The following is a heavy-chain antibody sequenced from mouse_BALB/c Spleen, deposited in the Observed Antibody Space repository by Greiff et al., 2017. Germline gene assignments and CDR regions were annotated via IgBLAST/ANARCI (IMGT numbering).Heavy chain of an antibody. J-gene: IGHJ3*01. Sequence: EVKLMESGGGLVKPGGSLKLSCAASGFTFSSYTMSWVRQTPEKRLEWVATISSGGSYTYYPDSVKGRFTISRDNAKNTLYLQMSSLKSEDTAMYYCTRDGNYPWFAYWGQGTLVTVSA. CDR1: GFTFSSYT. V-gene: IGHV5-6-4*01. CDR3: TRDGNYPWFAY. CDR2: ISSGGSYT. D-gene: IGHD2-1*01.